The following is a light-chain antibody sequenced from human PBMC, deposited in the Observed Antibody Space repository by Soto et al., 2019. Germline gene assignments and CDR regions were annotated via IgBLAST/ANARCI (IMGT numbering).Light chain of an antibody. Sequence: DIQMTQSPSSLSASVGDRVTVTCRASQSITTYLNWFQHRPGKAPKLLIYATSSVPSGVPSRFSGSGSGTDFTLTISSLQPEDFAPYSCQQTYTTPWTFGQGTKVEI. J-gene: IGKJ1*01. CDR1: QSITTY. CDR3: QQTYTTPWT. CDR2: ATS. V-gene: IGKV1-39*01.